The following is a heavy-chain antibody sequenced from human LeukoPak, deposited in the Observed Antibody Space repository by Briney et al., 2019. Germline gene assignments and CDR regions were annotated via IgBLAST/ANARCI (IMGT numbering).Heavy chain of an antibody. Sequence: GGSLRLSCAASGFTFSSYAMNWVRQAPGKGLEWVSGISGSGGSTYYADSVEGRFTISRDNSKNTLYLQMNSLRAEDTAVHYCAKSGYYDILTGYPIEYWGQGTLVTVSS. J-gene: IGHJ4*02. CDR3: AKSGYYDILTGYPIEY. CDR2: ISGSGGST. V-gene: IGHV3-23*01. CDR1: GFTFSSYA. D-gene: IGHD3-9*01.